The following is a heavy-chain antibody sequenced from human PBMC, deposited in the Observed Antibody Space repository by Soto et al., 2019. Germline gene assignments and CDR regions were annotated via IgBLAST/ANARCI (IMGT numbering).Heavy chain of an antibody. Sequence: TGGSLRLSCAASGFTFSSYWMHWVRQAPGKGLVWVSEINSDGSTTSYADSVKGRFTISRDNSKNTLYLQMNSLRAEDTAVYYCARVGTVYYYDSSGYYPFDYWGQGTLVTVSS. D-gene: IGHD3-22*01. J-gene: IGHJ4*02. V-gene: IGHV3-74*01. CDR3: ARVGTVYYYDSSGYYPFDY. CDR2: INSDGSTT. CDR1: GFTFSSYW.